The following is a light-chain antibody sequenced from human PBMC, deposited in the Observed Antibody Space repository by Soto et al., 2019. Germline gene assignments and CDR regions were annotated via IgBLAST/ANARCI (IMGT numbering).Light chain of an antibody. CDR2: AAS. CDR3: HKYNSASRT. CDR1: QGISNY. Sequence: DIQMTQSPSSLSASVGDRVTITCRASQGISNYLAWYQQIPGKVPKLLIYAASTLQSGVPSRFSGSGSGTDFTLTISSLQPEDVATYYCHKYNSASRTFGQGTKVDIK. V-gene: IGKV1-27*01. J-gene: IGKJ1*01.